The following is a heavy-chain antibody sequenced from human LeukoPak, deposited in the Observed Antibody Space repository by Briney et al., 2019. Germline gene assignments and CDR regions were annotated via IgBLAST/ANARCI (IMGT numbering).Heavy chain of an antibody. J-gene: IGHJ5*02. Sequence: SGTLSLTCAVSGGSISSSNWWSWVRQPPGKGLAWIGEIYHSGSTNYNPSLESRVTISVDKSKNQFSLKLSSVTAADTAVYYCARDRTGDNWFDPWGQGTLVTVSS. D-gene: IGHD3/OR15-3a*01. CDR2: IYHSGST. CDR1: GGSISSSNW. V-gene: IGHV4-4*02. CDR3: ARDRTGDNWFDP.